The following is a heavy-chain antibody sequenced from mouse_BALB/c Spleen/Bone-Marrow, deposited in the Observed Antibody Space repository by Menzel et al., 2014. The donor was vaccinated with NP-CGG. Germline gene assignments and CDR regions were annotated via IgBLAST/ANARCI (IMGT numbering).Heavy chain of an antibody. Sequence: VNVVESGGGLVQPGGSLRLSCATSGFTFTDYYMNWVRQPPGKALEWLGFIRNKANGYTTEYSASVKSRFTISRDNSQNILYLQMNTLRADDSATYYCARDKGRVFFDYWGQGTTLTVSS. V-gene: IGHV7-3*02. CDR3: ARDKGRVFFDY. CDR1: GFTFTDYY. CDR2: IRNKANGYTT. J-gene: IGHJ2*01.